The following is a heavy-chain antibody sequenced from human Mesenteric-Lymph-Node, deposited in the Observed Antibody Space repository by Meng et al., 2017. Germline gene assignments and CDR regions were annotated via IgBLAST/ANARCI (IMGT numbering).Heavy chain of an antibody. CDR1: GFTFSSAW. D-gene: IGHD2-21*02. CDR2: ISYDGSNK. V-gene: IGHV3-30*03. Sequence: GESLKISCAASGFTFSSAWMAWVRQAPGKGLEWVAVISYDGSNKYYADSVKGRFTISRDNSKNTLYLQMNSLRAEDTAVYYCARGLAVVVVTAIEGHDAFDIWGQGTMVTVSS. J-gene: IGHJ3*02. CDR3: ARGLAVVVVTAIEGHDAFDI.